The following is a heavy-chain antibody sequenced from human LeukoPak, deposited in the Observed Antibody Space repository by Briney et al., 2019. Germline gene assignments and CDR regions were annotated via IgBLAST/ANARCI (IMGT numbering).Heavy chain of an antibody. CDR2: ISNDGGGT. V-gene: IGHV3-23*01. Sequence: GGSLRLSCAASGFIFNNYGLVWVRQAPGKGLEWVSAISNDGGGTTYADFVKGRFSVSRDNSKNTLFLQMNSLRAEDTALYYCAKGSSGYFFCLWGQGTLVTVSS. D-gene: IGHD3-22*01. J-gene: IGHJ4*02. CDR1: GFIFNNYG. CDR3: AKGSSGYFFCL.